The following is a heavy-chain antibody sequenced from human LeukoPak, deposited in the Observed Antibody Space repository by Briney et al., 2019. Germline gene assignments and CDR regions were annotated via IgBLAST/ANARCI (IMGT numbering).Heavy chain of an antibody. Sequence: SETLSLTCTVSGGSISSYYGSWICQSPGKGLEWIANIYYTGTPYSNPSLQSRVTISVDMSKNQFSLKLSTVTAADTAVYYCARVKSTVTSFDIWGQGTMVTVSS. D-gene: IGHD2/OR15-2a*01. CDR3: ARVKSTVTSFDI. V-gene: IGHV4-59*01. CDR1: GGSISSYY. CDR2: IYYTGTP. J-gene: IGHJ3*02.